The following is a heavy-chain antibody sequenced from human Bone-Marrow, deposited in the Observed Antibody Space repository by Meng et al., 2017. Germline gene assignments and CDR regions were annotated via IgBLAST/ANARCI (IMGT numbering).Heavy chain of an antibody. CDR2: INHSGSP. D-gene: IGHD4-11*01. CDR3: ARGPTTMAHDFDY. V-gene: IGHV4-34*01. J-gene: IGHJ4*02. CDR1: GGSFSDYY. Sequence: EELQQWGAGVLELSDTLFLTCVVSGGSFSDYYWSWIRQPPGKGLEWIGEINHSGSPNFNPSLESRATISVDTSQNNLSLKLSSVTAADSAVYYCARGPTTMAHDFDYWGQGTLVTVSS.